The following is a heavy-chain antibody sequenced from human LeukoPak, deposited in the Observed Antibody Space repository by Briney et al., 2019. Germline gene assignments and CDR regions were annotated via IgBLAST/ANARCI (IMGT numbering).Heavy chain of an antibody. CDR1: GSPFTSYF. V-gene: IGHV1-2*02. J-gene: IGHJ4*02. CDR2: INPNSGGT. Sequence: ASVKVSFQASGSPFTSYFMHWVRPAPGQGPEWMGWINPNSGGTNYAQKFQGRVTMTRDTPISTAYMELSRVTSDDTAVYYCARGTNYYDSSGYYLYYFEYWGQGTLVTVSS. D-gene: IGHD3-22*01. CDR3: ARGTNYYDSSGYYLYYFEY.